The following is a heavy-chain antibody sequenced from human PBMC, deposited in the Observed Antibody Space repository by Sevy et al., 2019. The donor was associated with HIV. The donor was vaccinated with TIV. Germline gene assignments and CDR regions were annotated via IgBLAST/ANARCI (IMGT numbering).Heavy chain of an antibody. CDR2: ISGSGGST. J-gene: IGHJ3*02. Sequence: GGSLRLSCAASGFTFSSYAMSWVRQAPGKGLEWVSAISGSGGSTYYADSVKGRFTISRDNSKNTLYLQMNSRRAEDTAVYYCAKGGVYGDYSDAFDIWGQGTMVTVSS. V-gene: IGHV3-23*01. D-gene: IGHD4-17*01. CDR3: AKGGVYGDYSDAFDI. CDR1: GFTFSSYA.